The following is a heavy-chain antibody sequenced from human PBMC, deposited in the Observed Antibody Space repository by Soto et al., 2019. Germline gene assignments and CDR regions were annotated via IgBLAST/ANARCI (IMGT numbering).Heavy chain of an antibody. CDR3: ATCSGGTCYPGFYYYYGMDV. CDR1: GFTFSSYA. J-gene: IGHJ6*02. CDR2: ISGNSVST. V-gene: IGHV3-23*01. D-gene: IGHD2-15*01. Sequence: GGSLRLSCAASGFTFSSYAMTWVRQAPGKGLEWVSVISGNSVSTYYADSVKGRFTISRDNSKNTLYLQMNSLRAEDTAVYYCATCSGGTCYPGFYYYYGMDVWGQGTTVTVSS.